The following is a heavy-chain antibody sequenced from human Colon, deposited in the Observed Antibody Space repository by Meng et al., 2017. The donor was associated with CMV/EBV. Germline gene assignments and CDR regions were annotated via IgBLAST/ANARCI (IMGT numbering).Heavy chain of an antibody. V-gene: IGHV4-39*07. CDR2: IYYSGST. D-gene: IGHD1-26*01. CDR1: GGSISSSSYY. Sequence: GSLRLSCTVSGGSISSSSYYWGWIRQPPGKGLEWIGSIYYSGSTYYNPSLKSRVTISVDTSKNQFSLKLSSVTAADTAVYYCARMGEWVLLQVGYQWGQGTLVTVSS. CDR3: ARMGEWVLLQVGYQ. J-gene: IGHJ4*02.